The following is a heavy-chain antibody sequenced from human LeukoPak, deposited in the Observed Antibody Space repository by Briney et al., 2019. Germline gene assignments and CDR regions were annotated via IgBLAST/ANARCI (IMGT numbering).Heavy chain of an antibody. CDR2: IYYSGST. Sequence: KPSETLSLTCIVSGGSISSYYWSWIRQPPGKGLEWLGSIYYSGSTNHNSSLISRVTISLDMSKIQFSLKLSSVTPADSAVYYCARGSSSTWPFDYWGQGALVTVPS. V-gene: IGHV4-59*01. D-gene: IGHD2-2*01. CDR3: ARGSSSTWPFDY. CDR1: GGSISSYY. J-gene: IGHJ4*02.